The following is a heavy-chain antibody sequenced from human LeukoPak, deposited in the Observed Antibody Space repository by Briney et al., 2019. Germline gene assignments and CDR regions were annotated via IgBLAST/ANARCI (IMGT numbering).Heavy chain of an antibody. J-gene: IGHJ2*01. D-gene: IGHD2-15*01. Sequence: PSETLSLTCTVSGGSISSGGYYWSWIRQHPGKGLEWIGNIYYSEKTYYNPSLKSRVTISVDTSKNQFSLKLSSVTAADTAVYYCARGFGGYPTDPNPSYWYFDLWGRGTLVTVSS. CDR3: ARGFGGYPTDPNPSYWYFDL. CDR2: IYYSEKT. V-gene: IGHV4-31*03. CDR1: GGSISSGGYY.